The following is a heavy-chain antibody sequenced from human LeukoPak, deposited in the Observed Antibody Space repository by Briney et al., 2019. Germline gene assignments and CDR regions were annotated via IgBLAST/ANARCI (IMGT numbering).Heavy chain of an antibody. CDR1: GYSITSGYF. CDR3: TRDVDY. Sequence: SETLSLTCTVSGYSITSGYFWGWIRQPPGKGLEWIGSILHSWSTYYNPSLKGRVTISVDTSKNQFSLKVGSVTAADTAIYYCTRDVDYWGQGTLVTVSS. V-gene: IGHV4-38-2*02. J-gene: IGHJ4*02. CDR2: ILHSWST.